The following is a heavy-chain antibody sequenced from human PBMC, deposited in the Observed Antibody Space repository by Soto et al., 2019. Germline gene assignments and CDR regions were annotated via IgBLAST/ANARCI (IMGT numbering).Heavy chain of an antibody. Sequence: ASVKVSCKASGYTFYSHSISWVRQAPGQGLEWMGRINGDYGNTQYAQKFRGRVTMTTDTSTTTVYMELTNLRSDDTAVYYCTRCIQGDYYYGMDVWGQGTTVTVSS. CDR3: TRCIQGDYYYGMDV. V-gene: IGHV1-18*01. D-gene: IGHD5-18*01. CDR1: GYTFYSHS. J-gene: IGHJ6*02. CDR2: INGDYGNT.